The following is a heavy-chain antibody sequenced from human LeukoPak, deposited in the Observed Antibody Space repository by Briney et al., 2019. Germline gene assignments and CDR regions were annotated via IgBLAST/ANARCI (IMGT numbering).Heavy chain of an antibody. J-gene: IGHJ4*02. Sequence: ASVKVSCKASGYTFTSYGISWVRQAPGQGLEWMGRIIPILGIANYAQKFQGRVTITADKSTSTAYMELSSLRSEDTAVYYCARSRQTLGTMIVVAPGFDYWGQGTLVTVSS. D-gene: IGHD3-22*01. CDR1: GYTFTSYG. CDR3: ARSRQTLGTMIVVAPGFDY. V-gene: IGHV1-69*04. CDR2: IIPILGIA.